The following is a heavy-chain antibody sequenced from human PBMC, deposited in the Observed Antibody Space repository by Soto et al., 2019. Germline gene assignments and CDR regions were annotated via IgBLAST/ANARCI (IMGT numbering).Heavy chain of an antibody. CDR1: GGSISSYY. V-gene: IGHV4-4*07. CDR3: ARWRSWFDP. CDR2: IYTSGIT. J-gene: IGHJ5*02. Sequence: PSETLSLTGTVSGGSISSYYCSWIRQPAWKGLEWIGRIYTSGITNYNPSLKSRVTMSVDTSKNQFSLKLSSVTAADTAVYYCARWRSWFDPWGQGTLVTVYS.